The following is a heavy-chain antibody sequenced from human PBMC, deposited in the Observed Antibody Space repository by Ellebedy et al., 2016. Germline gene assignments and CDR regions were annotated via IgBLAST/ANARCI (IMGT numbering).Heavy chain of an antibody. Sequence: SETLSLXXAVYGGSFSGYFWAWIRQSPGKGLEWIGEINHSGSTYYNPSLKSRVTISVDTSRNQFSLRLSSVTAADTAVYYCARRGILTGTNWFDPWGQGTLVTVSS. CDR3: ARRGILTGTNWFDP. CDR1: GGSFSGYF. CDR2: INHSGST. J-gene: IGHJ5*02. D-gene: IGHD3-9*01. V-gene: IGHV4-34*01.